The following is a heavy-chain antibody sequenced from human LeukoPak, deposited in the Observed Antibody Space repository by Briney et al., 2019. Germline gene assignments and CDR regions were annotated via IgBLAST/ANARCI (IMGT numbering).Heavy chain of an antibody. Sequence: SLRLSCAASGFTFDDYAMHWVRQAPGKGLEWVSGISWNSGSIGYADSVKGRFTISRDNPNNTLYLQMNSLRVEDTAVYYCARSGTLEWLSLFSWGQGTQVTVSS. CDR3: ARSGTLEWLSLFS. V-gene: IGHV3-9*01. CDR2: ISWNSGSI. D-gene: IGHD3-3*01. J-gene: IGHJ5*02. CDR1: GFTFDDYA.